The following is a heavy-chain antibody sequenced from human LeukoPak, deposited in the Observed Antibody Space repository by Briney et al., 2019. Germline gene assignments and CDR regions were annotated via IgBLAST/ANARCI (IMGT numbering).Heavy chain of an antibody. CDR3: AREAGGNPYYYYGMDV. J-gene: IGHJ6*02. CDR1: GGSFSGYY. V-gene: IGHV4-34*01. CDR2: INHSGST. Sequence: SETLSLTCAVYGGSFSGYYWSWIRQPPGKGLEWIGEINHSGSTNYNPSLKSRVTISVDTSKNQFSLRLSSVTAADTAVYYCAREAGGNPYYYYGMDVWGQGTTVTVSS. D-gene: IGHD4-23*01.